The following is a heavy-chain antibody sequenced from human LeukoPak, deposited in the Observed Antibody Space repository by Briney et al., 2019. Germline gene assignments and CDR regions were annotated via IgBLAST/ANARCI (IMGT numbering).Heavy chain of an antibody. Sequence: GESLKISCQGSGYTFTSFWIGWVRQMPGKGLEWLGMIFPADSNTAYSPSFQGQVTLSADKSISTAYLQWSSLKASDTAIYYCARRASGYDDYWGQGTLVTVSS. CDR2: IFPADSNT. V-gene: IGHV5-51*01. J-gene: IGHJ4*02. CDR1: GYTFTSFW. D-gene: IGHD5-12*01. CDR3: ARRASGYDDY.